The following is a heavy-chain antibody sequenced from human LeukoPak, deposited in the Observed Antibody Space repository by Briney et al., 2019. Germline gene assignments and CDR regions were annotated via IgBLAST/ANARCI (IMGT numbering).Heavy chain of an antibody. CDR2: INPNSGDT. CDR1: GYTFTGYY. V-gene: IGHV1-2*02. CDR3: ARGGYSGYEVNWFDP. Sequence: ASVKVSCKASGYTFTGYYMHWVRQAPGQGLEWMGWINPNSGDTNYAQNFQGRVTLTRDTSISTAYMELYRLRSDDTAVYYCARGGYSGYEVNWFDPWGQGTRVTVTS. J-gene: IGHJ5*02. D-gene: IGHD5-12*01.